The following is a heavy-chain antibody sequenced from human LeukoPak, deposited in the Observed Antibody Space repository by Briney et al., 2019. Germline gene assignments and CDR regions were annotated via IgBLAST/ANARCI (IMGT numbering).Heavy chain of an antibody. Sequence: GGSLRLSCAASGFTFSNYWMSWVRQAPGKGLEWVANIRPGGGERNYVDSVKGRFTISRDNGKNSLYLQMHSLRAEDTAVYYCARDVVGALAYWGQGTLVTVSS. D-gene: IGHD1-26*01. CDR2: IRPGGGER. CDR3: ARDVVGALAY. V-gene: IGHV3-7*01. J-gene: IGHJ4*02. CDR1: GFTFSNYW.